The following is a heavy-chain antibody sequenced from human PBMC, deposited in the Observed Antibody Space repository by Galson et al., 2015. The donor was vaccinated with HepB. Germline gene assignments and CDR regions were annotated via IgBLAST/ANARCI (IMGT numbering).Heavy chain of an antibody. V-gene: IGHV1-3*01. CDR3: ARGRTRQGYCSGGSCYSTPTGWFDP. CDR1: GYTFTSYA. Sequence: SGYTFTSYAMHWVRQAPGQRLEWMGWINAGNGNTKYSQKFQGRVTITRDTSASTAYMELSSLRSEDTAVYYCARGRTRQGYCSGGSCYSTPTGWFDPWGQGTLVTVSS. D-gene: IGHD2-15*01. CDR2: INAGNGNT. J-gene: IGHJ5*02.